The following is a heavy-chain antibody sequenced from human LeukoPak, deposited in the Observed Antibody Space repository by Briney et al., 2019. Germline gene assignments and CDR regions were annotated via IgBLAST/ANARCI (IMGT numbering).Heavy chain of an antibody. D-gene: IGHD2-21*02. CDR3: ARPAVVVVTATPDY. Sequence: GGSLRLSCAASGFTFSSYSMNWVRQAPGKGLEWVSSISSSSSYIYYADSVKGRFTISRDNSKNTLYLQMNSLRAEDTAVYYCARPAVVVVTATPDYWGQGTLVTVSS. V-gene: IGHV3-21*01. CDR2: ISSSSSYI. J-gene: IGHJ4*02. CDR1: GFTFSSYS.